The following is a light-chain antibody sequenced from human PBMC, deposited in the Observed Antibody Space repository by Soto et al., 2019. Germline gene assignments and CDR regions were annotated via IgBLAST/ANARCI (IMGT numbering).Light chain of an antibody. CDR1: QSVSSN. Sequence: DIVMTQSPFTLSVAPVERSTLWLIASQSVSSNLAWYQHKTGQAPRLLIYGASTRATGIPARFSGSGSGTEFTLTISSLQSEDFAVYYCQQYNYWPPKSTFGQGTRLEI. J-gene: IGKJ5*01. CDR3: QQYNYWPPKST. CDR2: GAS. V-gene: IGKV3-15*01.